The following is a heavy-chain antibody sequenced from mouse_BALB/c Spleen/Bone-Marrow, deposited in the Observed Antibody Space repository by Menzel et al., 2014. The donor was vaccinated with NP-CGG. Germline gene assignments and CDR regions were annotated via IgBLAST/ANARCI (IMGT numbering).Heavy chain of an antibody. J-gene: IGHJ3*01. CDR3: ASYYYGSSSFAY. D-gene: IGHD1-1*01. CDR1: GFNIKDTY. Sequence: VQLQQSGAELVKPGASVKLSCTASGFNIKDTYMHWVKQRPEQGLVWIGRIAPANGNTKYDPKFQGKATITADTSSNTAYLQLSSLTSEDTAVYYCASYYYGSSSFAYWGQGTLGTVSA. V-gene: IGHV14-3*02. CDR2: IAPANGNT.